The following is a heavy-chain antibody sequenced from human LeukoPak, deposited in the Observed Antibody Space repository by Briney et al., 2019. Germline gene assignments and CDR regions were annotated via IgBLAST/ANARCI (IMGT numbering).Heavy chain of an antibody. CDR3: AKDGSTVTTYYYYYGMDV. D-gene: IGHD4-17*01. V-gene: IGHV3-23*01. Sequence: PGGSLRLSCAASGFTFSSYSMNWVRQAPGKGLEWVSAISGSGGSTYYADSVKGRFTISRDNSKNTLYLQMNSLRAEDTAVYYCAKDGSTVTTYYYYYGMDVWGQGTTVTVSS. CDR1: GFTFSSYS. J-gene: IGHJ6*02. CDR2: ISGSGGST.